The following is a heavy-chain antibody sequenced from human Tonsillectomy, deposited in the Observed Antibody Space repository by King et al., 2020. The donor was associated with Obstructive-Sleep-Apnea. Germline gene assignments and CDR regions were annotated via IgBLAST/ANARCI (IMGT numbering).Heavy chain of an antibody. J-gene: IGHJ3*02. V-gene: IGHV3-21*04. Sequence: DVQLVESGGGLVKPGGSLRLSCAASGFTFSSYSMNWVRQAPGKGLEWVSSITSISRYIYYADSVKGRFTISRDNAKNSLYLQMNSLRAEDTAVYYCARGEYSYGYEVGVEGYGCAFDIWGQGTMVTVSS. CDR3: ARGEYSYGYEVGVEGYGCAFDI. CDR1: GFTFSSYS. CDR2: ITSISRYI. D-gene: IGHD5-18*01.